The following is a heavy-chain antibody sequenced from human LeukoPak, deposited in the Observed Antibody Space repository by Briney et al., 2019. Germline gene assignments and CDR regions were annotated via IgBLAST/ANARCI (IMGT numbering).Heavy chain of an antibody. Sequence: GGSLTLSCAASGFTFSSYSMNWVRQAPGKGLEWVSSISSSSSYIYYADSVKGRFTISSDNDNHSLYLQMNSLRAEDKAVYYCAKGGYGNSWYVDYWGQGTLVTVSS. J-gene: IGHJ4*02. CDR2: ISSSSSYI. D-gene: IGHD6-13*01. V-gene: IGHV3-21*01. CDR3: AKGGYGNSWYVDY. CDR1: GFTFSSYS.